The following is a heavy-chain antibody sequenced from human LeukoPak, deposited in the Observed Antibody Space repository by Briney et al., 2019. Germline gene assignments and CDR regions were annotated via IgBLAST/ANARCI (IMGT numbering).Heavy chain of an antibody. J-gene: IGHJ4*02. D-gene: IGHD3-10*01. Sequence: ASVKVSCKASGYTFTNYVMNWVRQAPGQGLEWMGWINTNTGNPTYAQGLTGRLVFSLDTSVSTAYLQISSLKAEDTAVYYCARAFIYYGSGSPSDYWGQGTLVTVSS. V-gene: IGHV7-4-1*02. CDR1: GYTFTNYV. CDR3: ARAFIYYGSGSPSDY. CDR2: INTNTGNP.